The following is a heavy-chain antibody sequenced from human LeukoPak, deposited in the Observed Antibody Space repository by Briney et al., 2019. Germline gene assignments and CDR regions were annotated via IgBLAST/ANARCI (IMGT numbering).Heavy chain of an antibody. J-gene: IGHJ4*02. CDR3: ARSTYFDFWSGFDH. CDR1: GGSISVYY. V-gene: IGHV4-59*01. Sequence: PSETLSLTCTVSGGSISVYYWSWIRQPPGKGLEWIGYVYSSGITKYNPSLKSRVTISVDTSKNQFSLELTSVTAADTAIYYCARSTYFDFWSGFDHWGQGTLVTVSS. CDR2: VYSSGIT. D-gene: IGHD3-3*01.